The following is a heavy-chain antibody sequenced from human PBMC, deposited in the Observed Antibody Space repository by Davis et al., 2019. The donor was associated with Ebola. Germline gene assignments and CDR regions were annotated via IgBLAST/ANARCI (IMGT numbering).Heavy chain of an antibody. CDR1: GFTFSGSA. CDR3: IGGSPIDY. J-gene: IGHJ4*02. Sequence: GGSLRLSCAASGFTFSGSAMHWVRQAPGKGLEWVGRIRSKANSYATAYAASVKGRFTISRDDSKNTAYLQMNSLKTEDTAVYYCIGGSPIDYWGQGTLVTVSS. CDR2: IRSKANSYAT. D-gene: IGHD6-13*01. V-gene: IGHV3-73*01.